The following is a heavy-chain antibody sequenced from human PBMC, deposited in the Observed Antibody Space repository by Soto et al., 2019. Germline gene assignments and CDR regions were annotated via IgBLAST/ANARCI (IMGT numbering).Heavy chain of an antibody. D-gene: IGHD1-26*01. CDR3: ARYFSYYSMDV. Sequence: QVQLVQSGTEVKKRGASVKVSCKVSGHTLTELSLHWGRQTPGKGLEWMGGFDPVDGETVYAQNFQGRVTMTEHTSTDTAYLELRSLTFEDTAVYYCARYFSYYSMDVWGPGTPVTVSS. V-gene: IGHV1-24*01. J-gene: IGHJ6*02. CDR2: FDPVDGET. CDR1: GHTLTELS.